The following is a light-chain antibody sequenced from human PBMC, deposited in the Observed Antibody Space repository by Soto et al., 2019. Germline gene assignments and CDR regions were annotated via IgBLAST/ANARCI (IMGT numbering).Light chain of an antibody. CDR2: DVS. CDR3: YSYAGSYTFYV. CDR1: SSDVGGYNY. J-gene: IGLJ1*01. Sequence: QSVLTQPRSVSGSPGQSVTISCTGTSSDVGGYNYVSWYQQYPGKAPKLMIYDVSKRPSGVPDRFSSSKSGNTASLTISGLQAEDEADYYCYSYAGSYTFYVFGTGTKVTVL. V-gene: IGLV2-11*01.